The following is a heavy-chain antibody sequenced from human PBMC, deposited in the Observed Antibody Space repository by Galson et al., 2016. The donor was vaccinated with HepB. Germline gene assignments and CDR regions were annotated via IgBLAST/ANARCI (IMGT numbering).Heavy chain of an antibody. D-gene: IGHD3-10*01. CDR3: AKGDGSGSYYHAA. CDR2: ISGSGGST. V-gene: IGHV3-23*01. J-gene: IGHJ5*02. Sequence: SLRLSCAASGFIFSSYAMSWVRQAPGKGLEWVSAISGSGGSTYYADSVKGRFTISRDNSKNTLYLQMNSLRAEDTAVYYCAKGDGSGSYYHAAWGQGTLVTVSS. CDR1: GFIFSSYA.